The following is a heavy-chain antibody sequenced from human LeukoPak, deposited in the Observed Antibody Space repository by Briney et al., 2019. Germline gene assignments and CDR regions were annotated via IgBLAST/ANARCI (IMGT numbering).Heavy chain of an antibody. V-gene: IGHV3-23*01. Sequence: GGSLRLSCVQSGLRQYGISNYAMTWVRQAPGKGLEWVSTLTHDSETTYHADSVKGRFTISRDNSKNTLFLQMGSLRADDTAVYYCAKNWGSSYYYMDVWGKGTTVTVSS. J-gene: IGHJ6*03. CDR2: LTHDSETT. D-gene: IGHD7-27*01. CDR1: GLRQYGISNYA. CDR3: AKNWGSSYYYMDV.